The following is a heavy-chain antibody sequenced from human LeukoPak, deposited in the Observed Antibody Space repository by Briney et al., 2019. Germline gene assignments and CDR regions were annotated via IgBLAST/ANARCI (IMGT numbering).Heavy chain of an antibody. J-gene: IGHJ4*02. CDR2: ISSSSSYI. Sequence: PGGSLRLSCAASGFTFSSYSMHWVRQAPGKGLEWVSSISSSSSYIYYADSVKGRFTISRDNAKNSLYLQMNSLRAEDTAVYYCARCGSSSHYFDYWGQGTLVTVSS. V-gene: IGHV3-21*01. CDR1: GFTFSSYS. CDR3: ARCGSSSHYFDY. D-gene: IGHD6-13*01.